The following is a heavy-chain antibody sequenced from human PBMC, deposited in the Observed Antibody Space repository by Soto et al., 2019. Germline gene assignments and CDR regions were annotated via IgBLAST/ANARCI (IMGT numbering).Heavy chain of an antibody. CDR3: ARAHYGDYGYGLDV. V-gene: IGHV4-30-2*01. J-gene: IGHJ6*02. CDR1: CGSISSGGYS. D-gene: IGHD4-17*01. Sequence: SETLSLTCAVSCGSISSGGYSWSWIRQPPGKGLEWIGYIYHSGYTYYNPSLKSRVTISVDRSKNQFSLKLSSVTAADTAVYYCARAHYGDYGYGLDVWGQGTTVTVSS. CDR2: IYHSGYT.